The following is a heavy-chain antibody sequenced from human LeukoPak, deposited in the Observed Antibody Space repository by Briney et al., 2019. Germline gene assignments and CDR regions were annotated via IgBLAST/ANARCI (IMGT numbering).Heavy chain of an antibody. D-gene: IGHD2-2*02. J-gene: IGHJ4*02. V-gene: IGHV1-2*02. CDR3: ARGSTTQPGYCSSTSCYTFFDY. CDR2: INPNSGGT. CDR1: GYTFTGYY. Sequence: ASVKVSCKASGYTFTGYYMHWVRQAPGQGLEWMGWINPNSGGTNYAQKFQGRVTMTRDTSISTAYMELSRLRSDDTAVYYCARGSTTQPGYCSSTSCYTFFDYWGQGTLVTVSS.